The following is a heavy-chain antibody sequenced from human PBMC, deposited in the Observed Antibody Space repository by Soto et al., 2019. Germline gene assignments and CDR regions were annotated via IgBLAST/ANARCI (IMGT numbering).Heavy chain of an antibody. Sequence: QVQLQESGPGLVKPSETLSLTCTVSGGSISSYYWSWIRQPAGKGLEWIGRIYTSGSTNYNPSLKSRVTMSVDTSKNQFSLKLSSVTAADTAVYYCARDRSRGYYDSSGYYRSNWFDPWGQGTLGTVSS. CDR1: GGSISSYY. V-gene: IGHV4-4*07. J-gene: IGHJ5*02. CDR2: IYTSGST. CDR3: ARDRSRGYYDSSGYYRSNWFDP. D-gene: IGHD3-22*01.